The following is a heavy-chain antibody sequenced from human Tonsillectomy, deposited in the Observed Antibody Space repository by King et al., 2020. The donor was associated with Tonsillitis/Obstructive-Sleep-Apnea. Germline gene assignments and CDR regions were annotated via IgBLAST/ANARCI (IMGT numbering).Heavy chain of an antibody. Sequence: DVQLVESGGGLVQPGRSLRLSCAASGFTFDDYAMYWVRQTPGKGLEWVSGISWNSGSLVYADSVKGRFTISRDNAKNSLFLQMNSLRAEDTALYYCAKDLIIATSGTPGDAFDIWGQGTMVTVSS. CDR1: GFTFDDYA. V-gene: IGHV3-9*01. D-gene: IGHD6-13*01. J-gene: IGHJ3*02. CDR2: ISWNSGSL. CDR3: AKDLIIATSGTPGDAFDI.